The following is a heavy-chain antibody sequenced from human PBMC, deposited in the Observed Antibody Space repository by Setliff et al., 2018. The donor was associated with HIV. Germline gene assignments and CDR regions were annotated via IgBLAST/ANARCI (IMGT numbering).Heavy chain of an antibody. CDR2: MNPNSGNT. CDR3: ARGYYNSGNYFEY. D-gene: IGHD3-10*01. CDR1: GYTFTSYD. Sequence: ASVKVSCKASGYTFTSYDINWVRQATGQGLEWMGWMNPNSGNTGYAQKFQGRVTMTRNTSISTAYMELSSLSSEDTAIYYCARGYYNSGNYFEYWGQGTLVTVSS. J-gene: IGHJ4*02. V-gene: IGHV1-8*01.